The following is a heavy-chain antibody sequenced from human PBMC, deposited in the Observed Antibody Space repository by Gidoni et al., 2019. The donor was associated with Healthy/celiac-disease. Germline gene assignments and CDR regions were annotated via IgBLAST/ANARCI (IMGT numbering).Heavy chain of an antibody. D-gene: IGHD3-16*01. J-gene: IGHJ6*02. CDR1: GYTFTGYY. Sequence: QVQLVQSGAEVKKPGASVKVSCKASGYTFTGYYMHWVRQAPGQGLEWMGWINPNSGGTNYAQKFQGRVTMTRDTSISTAYMELSRLRSDDTAVYYCARASLGRDYYYGMDVWGQGTTVTVSS. CDR3: ARASLGRDYYYGMDV. CDR2: INPNSGGT. V-gene: IGHV1-2*02.